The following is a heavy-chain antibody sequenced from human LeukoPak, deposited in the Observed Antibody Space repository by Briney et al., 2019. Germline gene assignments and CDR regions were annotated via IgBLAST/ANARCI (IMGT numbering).Heavy chain of an antibody. CDR2: INHSGST. CDR1: GGSFSGYY. J-gene: IGHJ5*02. V-gene: IGHV4-34*01. CDR3: ARATDCDSSYDWFDP. Sequence: PSETLSLTCAVYGGSFSGYYWSWIRQPPGKGLEWIGEINHSGSTNYNPSLKSRVTISVDTSKNQFSLKLSSVTAADTAVYYCARATDCDSSYDWFDPWGQGTLVTVSS. D-gene: IGHD3-22*01.